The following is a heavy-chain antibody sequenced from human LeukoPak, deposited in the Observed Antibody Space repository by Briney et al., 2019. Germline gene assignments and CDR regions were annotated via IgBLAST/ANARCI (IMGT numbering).Heavy chain of an antibody. J-gene: IGHJ4*02. CDR3: ARHQGRHMDTAMVAYDY. D-gene: IGHD5-18*01. CDR2: IYYSGST. Sequence: SETLSLTCTVSGGSISSGDYYWSWIRQPPGKGLEWIGYIYYSGSTYYNPSLKSRVTISVDTSKNQFPLKLSSVTAADTAVYYCARHQGRHMDTAMVAYDYWGQGTLVTVSS. CDR1: GGSISSGDYY. V-gene: IGHV4-30-4*01.